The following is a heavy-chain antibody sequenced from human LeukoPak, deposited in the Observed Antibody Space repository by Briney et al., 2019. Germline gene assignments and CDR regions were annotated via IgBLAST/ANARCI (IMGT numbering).Heavy chain of an antibody. CDR3: ARDSPRETYFWSSYEEKSPFDY. V-gene: IGHV3-48*04. CDR2: ISSSGNTV. Sequence: GGSLRLSCAASGFTFSGYSMSWVRQAPGKGLEWLSYISSSGNTVYYADSVKGRFTISRDNAKNSLYLQMNSLRAEDTAVYYCARDSPRETYFWSSYEEKSPFDYWGQGTLVTVSS. J-gene: IGHJ4*02. CDR1: GFTFSGYS. D-gene: IGHD3-3*01.